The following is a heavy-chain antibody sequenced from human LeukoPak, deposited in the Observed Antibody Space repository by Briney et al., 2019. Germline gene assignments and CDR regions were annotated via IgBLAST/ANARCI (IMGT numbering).Heavy chain of an antibody. CDR2: IYPKSSDT. CDR3: ARDEAAAKTNALDI. V-gene: IGHV1-2*02. Sequence: SVKVSCKASGYTFTAYYPHWVRQAPGQGLEWMGYIYPKSSDTNYAQNFQGRVTMTMDTSISTVYMELSRLTSDDTAVYYCARDEAAAKTNALDIWGQGTKVTVSS. J-gene: IGHJ3*02. CDR1: GYTFTAYY. D-gene: IGHD6-13*01.